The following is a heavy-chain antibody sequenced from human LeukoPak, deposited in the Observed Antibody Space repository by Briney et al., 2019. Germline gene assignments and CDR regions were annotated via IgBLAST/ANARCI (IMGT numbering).Heavy chain of an antibody. CDR1: GFRFSGYW. V-gene: IGHV3-74*01. D-gene: IGHD5-12*01. CDR2: ISSDGSTT. Sequence: PGGSLRLSCAASGFRFSGYWMHWVRQAPGKGLVWVSGISSDGSTTSYADSVKGRFTISRDSAKNTLYLQMNSLRAEDTAVYYCARCLSGYREDFDYWGQGTLVTVSS. J-gene: IGHJ4*02. CDR3: ARCLSGYREDFDY.